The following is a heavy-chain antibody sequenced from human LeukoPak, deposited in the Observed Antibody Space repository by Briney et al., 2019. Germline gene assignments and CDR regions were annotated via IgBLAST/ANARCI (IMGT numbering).Heavy chain of an antibody. CDR3: GRLTYCSGASCYLDY. Sequence: GESLKISCKGSGYSLNSYWNGWVRQMPGKGLEWMGIIYPGDSDTRYSPPFQGQVTISVDKSISTAYLQWSALKASDTAMYYCGRLTYCSGASCYLDYWGQGTLVTVPS. CDR1: GYSLNSYW. V-gene: IGHV5-51*01. J-gene: IGHJ4*02. CDR2: IYPGDSDT. D-gene: IGHD2-15*01.